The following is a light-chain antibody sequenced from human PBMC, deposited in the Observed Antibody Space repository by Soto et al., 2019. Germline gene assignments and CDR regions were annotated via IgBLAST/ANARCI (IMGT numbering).Light chain of an antibody. CDR2: AAS. Sequence: DIQMTQSPSFVSVSVGDTVTITCRASQDISNWLAWYQQKPGKAPTFLIFAASNLHSGVPSRFRGSGSGTDFTLTLSSLQPEDFATYYCQQADTLPLTFGGGTKVEIK. CDR1: QDISNW. CDR3: QQADTLPLT. V-gene: IGKV1-12*01. J-gene: IGKJ4*01.